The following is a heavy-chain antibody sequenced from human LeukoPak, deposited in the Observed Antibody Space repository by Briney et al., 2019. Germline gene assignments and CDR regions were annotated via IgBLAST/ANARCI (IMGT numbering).Heavy chain of an antibody. CDR1: NGSISTYY. D-gene: IGHD1-26*01. Sequence: SETLSLTCTVSNGSISTYYWSWIPQPPGKGLEWVGYIYHGGTSTFNPSFKRRVTISVDPSKNHFSLTLTSLTAADTAIYYCARHGGTLDYFDSWGPGSLVTVSS. J-gene: IGHJ4*02. CDR2: IYHGGTS. V-gene: IGHV4-59*08. CDR3: ARHGGTLDYFDS.